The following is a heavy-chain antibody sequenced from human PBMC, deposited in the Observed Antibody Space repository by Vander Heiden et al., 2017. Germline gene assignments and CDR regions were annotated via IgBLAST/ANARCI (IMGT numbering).Heavy chain of an antibody. D-gene: IGHD3-10*01. CDR2: ISYDGSAK. Sequence: QVQLVVSGGGVVQPGGSLRLSCAASGFTFGDYAMHWVRQAPGKGREWVTLISYDGSAKEYADSVKDRFTISRDDSENTLYLQMNSLRADDTAVYYCARDLHDYGSGTYLGSIGSNYGMDVWGQGTTVAVSS. CDR3: ARDLHDYGSGTYLGSIGSNYGMDV. CDR1: GFTFGDYA. J-gene: IGHJ6*02. V-gene: IGHV3-30-3*01.